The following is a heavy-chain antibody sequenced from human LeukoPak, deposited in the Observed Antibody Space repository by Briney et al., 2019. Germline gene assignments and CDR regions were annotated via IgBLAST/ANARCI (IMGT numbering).Heavy chain of an antibody. CDR1: GFTFSSYA. V-gene: IGHV3-23*01. CDR2: ISGSGGST. J-gene: IGHJ4*02. Sequence: GGSLRLSCAASGFTFSSYAMSWVRQAPGKGLEWVSAISGSGGSTYYADSVKGRFTISRDNSKNTLYLQMNSLRAEDTAVYYCAKEGYDYVWGSYRPPFDYWGQGTLVTVSS. D-gene: IGHD3-16*02. CDR3: AKEGYDYVWGSYRPPFDY.